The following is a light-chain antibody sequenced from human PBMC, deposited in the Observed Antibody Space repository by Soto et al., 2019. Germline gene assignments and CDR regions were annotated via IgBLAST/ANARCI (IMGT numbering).Light chain of an antibody. CDR1: QSIRIY. CDR3: QQRYSTTCT. Sequence: DIQMTQSPSSLSASVGDRVTITCRASQSIRIYGNWYQQKPGKAPKLLIYAASSLQSGVPSRFSGSGSGTAFTLTISSLQPEYFSTYYCQQRYSTTCTFGPGTKVDI. J-gene: IGKJ3*01. V-gene: IGKV1-39*01. CDR2: AAS.